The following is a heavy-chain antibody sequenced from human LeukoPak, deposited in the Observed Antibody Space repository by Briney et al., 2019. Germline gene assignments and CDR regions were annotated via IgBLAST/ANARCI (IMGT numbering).Heavy chain of an antibody. J-gene: IGHJ4*02. CDR1: GFSFSSYA. D-gene: IGHD4-17*01. CDR2: IGGSGGTT. V-gene: IGHV3-23*01. CDR3: ARGGGSSVTRSLEY. Sequence: GGSLRLSCAASGFSFSSYAMTWVRQAPGKGLEWVSVIGGSGGTTVYADSVKGRFTTSRDNSKNTLYLQMNSLRAEDTAEYYCARGGGSSVTRSLEYWGQGTLVTVSS.